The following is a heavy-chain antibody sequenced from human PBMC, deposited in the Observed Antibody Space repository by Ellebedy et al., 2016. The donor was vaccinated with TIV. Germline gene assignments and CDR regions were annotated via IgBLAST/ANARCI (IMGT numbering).Heavy chain of an antibody. CDR1: GGSISSNF. Sequence: SETLSLTXTVSGGSISSNFWSWIRQPPGKGLEWMGSIYYSGSTYYNPSLKSRVAMSVDTSQNQFSLRLSSVTAADTALYFCARFGVVDTAMVTAWGQGTMITVSS. CDR2: IYYSGST. CDR3: ARFGVVDTAMVTA. J-gene: IGHJ3*01. D-gene: IGHD5-18*01. V-gene: IGHV4-59*04.